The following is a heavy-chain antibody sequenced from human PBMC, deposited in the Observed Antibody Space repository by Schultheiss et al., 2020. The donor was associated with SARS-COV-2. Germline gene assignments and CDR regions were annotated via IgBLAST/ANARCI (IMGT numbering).Heavy chain of an antibody. CDR3: ARAGPQDWFDP. CDR2: ISSSSSTI. Sequence: GSLRLSCAASGFTFSSYSMNWVRQAPGKGLEWVSYISSSSSTIYYADSVKGRFTISRDNAKNSLYLQMNSLRAEDTAVYYCARAGPQDWFDPWGQGTLVTVSS. J-gene: IGHJ5*02. CDR1: GFTFSSYS. V-gene: IGHV3-48*04.